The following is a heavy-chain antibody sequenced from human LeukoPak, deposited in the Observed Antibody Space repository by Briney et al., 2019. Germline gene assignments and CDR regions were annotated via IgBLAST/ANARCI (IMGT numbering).Heavy chain of an antibody. V-gene: IGHV3-23*01. CDR2: SGDSDGST. CDR3: AKGGCRGTCNPLAY. J-gene: IGHJ4*02. Sequence: GGSLRLSCAASRFTFSGSGMSGVRQAPGKGLEWISSSGDSDGSTYYADSLKGRFTISRDNSKNTLYLQMNNLRAEDTAVYYCAKGGCRGTCNPLAYWGQGALVTVSP. CDR1: RFTFSGSG. D-gene: IGHD2-15*01.